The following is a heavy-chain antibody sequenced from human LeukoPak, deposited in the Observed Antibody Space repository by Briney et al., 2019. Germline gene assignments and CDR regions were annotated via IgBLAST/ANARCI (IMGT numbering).Heavy chain of an antibody. CDR1: SGSISNYY. CDR3: ARAELTDTAMATEYYFDY. V-gene: IGHV4-34*01. CDR2: INHSGST. Sequence: SETLSLTCTVSSGSISNYYWSRIRQPPGKGLEWIGEINHSGSTNYNPSLKSRVTISVDTSENQFSLKLSSVTAADTAVYYCARAELTDTAMATEYYFDYWGQGTLVTVSS. D-gene: IGHD5-18*01. J-gene: IGHJ4*02.